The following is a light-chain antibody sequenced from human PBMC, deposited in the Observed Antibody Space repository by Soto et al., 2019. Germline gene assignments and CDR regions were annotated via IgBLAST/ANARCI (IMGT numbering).Light chain of an antibody. Sequence: DIQMAQSPSTLSASVGDRVTITCRASQSISSWLAWYQQKPGKAPKLLIYDASSLESGVPSRFSGSGSGTEFTLTISSLQPDDFATYYCQQYTSYWTFGQGT. CDR3: QQYTSYWT. V-gene: IGKV1-5*01. CDR2: DAS. J-gene: IGKJ1*01. CDR1: QSISSW.